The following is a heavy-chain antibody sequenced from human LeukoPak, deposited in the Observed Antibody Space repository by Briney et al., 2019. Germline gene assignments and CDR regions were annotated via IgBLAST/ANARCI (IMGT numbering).Heavy chain of an antibody. D-gene: IGHD3-22*01. V-gene: IGHV1-69*02. CDR2: IIPILGIA. CDR1: GGTFSSCS. Sequence: GSSVKVSCKASGGTFSSCSIGWVRQAPGQGLEWLGRIIPILGIANYAQKFQGRVTITADKSTSTAYMELSSLRSEDTAVYYCARALYDSSAYTNWFDPWGQGTLVTVSS. CDR3: ARALYDSSAYTNWFDP. J-gene: IGHJ5*02.